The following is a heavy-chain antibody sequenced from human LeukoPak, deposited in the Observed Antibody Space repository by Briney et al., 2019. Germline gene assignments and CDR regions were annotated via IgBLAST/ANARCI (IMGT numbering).Heavy chain of an antibody. J-gene: IGHJ4*02. CDR2: INPNSGGT. CDR1: GYTFTSYG. D-gene: IGHD3-22*01. CDR3: ARHNYYDSSGYYIGY. V-gene: IGHV1-2*02. Sequence: ASVKVSCKASGYTFTSYGISWVRQAPGQGLEWMGWINPNSGGTNYAQKFQGRVTMTRDTSISTAYMELSRLRSDDTAVYYCARHNYYDSSGYYIGYWGQGTLVTVSS.